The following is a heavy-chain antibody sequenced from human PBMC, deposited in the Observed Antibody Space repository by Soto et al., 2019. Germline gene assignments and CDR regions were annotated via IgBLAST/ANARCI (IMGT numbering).Heavy chain of an antibody. V-gene: IGHV1-46*01. J-gene: IGHJ5*02. CDR1: GYTFTTYY. CDR3: ARVVVPTTATTSNWFDP. D-gene: IGHD4-17*01. Sequence: ASVKVSCKASGYTFTTYYLHWVRQAPGQGLEWMGIINPSGGSTNYAQRFQGRVTMTSDTSTSTVYMELSSLRADDTAVYYCARVVVPTTATTSNWFDPWGRGTLVTVSS. CDR2: INPSGGST.